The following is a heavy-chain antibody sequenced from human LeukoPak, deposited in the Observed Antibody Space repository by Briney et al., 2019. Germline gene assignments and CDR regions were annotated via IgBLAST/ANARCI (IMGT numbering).Heavy chain of an antibody. Sequence: PGGSLRLSCAASGFTFSTYAMSWVRQAPGKGLEWVSAINVGGGKTYYADSVKGRFTISRDNSKNTLYLQMNSLRVEDTAVYYCAKAWSNSWSGSDYWGQGTLVTVSS. CDR2: INVGGGKT. J-gene: IGHJ4*02. V-gene: IGHV3-23*01. CDR1: GFTFSTYA. D-gene: IGHD6-13*01. CDR3: AKAWSNSWSGSDY.